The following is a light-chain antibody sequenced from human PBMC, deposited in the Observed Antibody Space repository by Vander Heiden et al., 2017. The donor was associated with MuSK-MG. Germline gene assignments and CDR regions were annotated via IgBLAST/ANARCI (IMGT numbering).Light chain of an antibody. Sequence: QSALTQPASVSGSPAQSITISCTGTSSDASGYNFVSWYPQNPGTAPKRIMYEVNNRPSGVSNRFAGSKSGNTACPTISGLQAEDEADDDCNSYTSSRMQVFGTGTKVTGL. CDR3: NSYTSSRMQV. CDR2: EVN. J-gene: IGLJ1*01. CDR1: SSDASGYNF. V-gene: IGLV2-14*01.